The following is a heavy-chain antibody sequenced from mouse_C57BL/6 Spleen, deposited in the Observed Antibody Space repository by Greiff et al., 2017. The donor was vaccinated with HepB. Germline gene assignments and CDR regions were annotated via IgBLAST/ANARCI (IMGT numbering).Heavy chain of an antibody. J-gene: IGHJ1*03. CDR2: IDPEDGDT. CDR3: TYYGSRDWYFDV. Sequence: VQLQQSGAELVRPGASVKLSCTASGFNIKDYYMHWVKQRPEQGLEWIGRIDPEDGDTEYAPKFQGKATMTADTSSNTAYLQLSSLTSEDTAVYYCTYYGSRDWYFDVWGTGTTVTVSS. CDR1: GFNIKDYY. V-gene: IGHV14-1*01. D-gene: IGHD1-1*01.